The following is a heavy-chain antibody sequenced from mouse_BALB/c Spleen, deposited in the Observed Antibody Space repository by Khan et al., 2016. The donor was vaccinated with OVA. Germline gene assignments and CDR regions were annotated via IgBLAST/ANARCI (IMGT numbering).Heavy chain of an antibody. D-gene: IGHD2-10*01. CDR2: IWSDGST. Sequence: VQLKESGPGLVAPSQSLSITCTISGFSLTNYGVHWVRPPPGKGLEWLVVIWSDGSTTYNSALKSRLTISKDNSESQVFLKMNSRQTDDTAMYFCARQPYYHYNIMDYWGQGTSVTVSA. V-gene: IGHV2-6-1*01. J-gene: IGHJ4*01. CDR3: ARQPYYHYNIMDY. CDR1: GFSLTNYG.